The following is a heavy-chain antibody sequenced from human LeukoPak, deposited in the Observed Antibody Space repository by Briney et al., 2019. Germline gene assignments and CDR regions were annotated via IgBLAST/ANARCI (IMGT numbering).Heavy chain of an antibody. J-gene: IGHJ2*01. V-gene: IGHV3-43*01. CDR2: ISWDGGST. CDR3: AKAGGLRWRATYWYFDL. Sequence: GGSLRLSCAASGFTFADFSMHWVRQVPGKGLEWVSLISWDGGSTFYADSVKGRFTISRDNSKNSLYLQMNSLRTEDTALYFCAKAGGLRWRATYWYFDLWGRGTLVTVSS. D-gene: IGHD4-23*01. CDR1: GFTFADFS.